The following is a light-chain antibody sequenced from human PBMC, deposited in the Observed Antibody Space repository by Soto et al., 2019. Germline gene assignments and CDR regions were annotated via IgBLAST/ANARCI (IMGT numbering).Light chain of an antibody. V-gene: IGKV3-20*01. CDR1: QSVSSSY. CDR2: SAS. CDR3: QQYGSSPLT. J-gene: IGKJ4*02. Sequence: EIVLTQSPGTLSLSPGERATLSCRASQSVSSSYLAWYQQKPGEAPKVLIYSASSMATGIPDRFSGSGSGTDFTLTISRLEPEDFAVYYCQQYGSSPLTFGGGTKVEIK.